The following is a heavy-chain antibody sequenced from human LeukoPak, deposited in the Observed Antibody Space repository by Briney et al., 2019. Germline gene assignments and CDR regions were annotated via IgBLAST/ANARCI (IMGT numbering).Heavy chain of an antibody. V-gene: IGHV3-23*01. CDR2: ISGSYGHT. D-gene: IGHD3-9*01. J-gene: IGHJ4*02. CDR1: GFTFSSYA. Sequence: GGSLRLSCAASGFTFSSYAMSWVRQAPGKGLEWVSAISGSYGHTYYADAVKGRFTISRDNSKNTLYLQMSSLRAEDTAVYYCAKGLTNLGDDWGQGTLVTVSS. CDR3: AKGLTNLGDD.